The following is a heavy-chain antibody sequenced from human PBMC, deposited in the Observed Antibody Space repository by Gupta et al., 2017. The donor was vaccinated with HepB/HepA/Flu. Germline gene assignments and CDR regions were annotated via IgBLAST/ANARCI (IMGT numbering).Heavy chain of an antibody. D-gene: IGHD5-18*01. Sequence: EVQLVESGGGLVQPGGSLRLSCAASGFTFISYWMSWVRQAPGKGLEGVANIKKDGSEKYYVDEGKGRFTISRDNAKNARDLQMNSLRAEETAVYYCARDPRKGYSYGPAVDYGGQGTLVTVSS. CDR1: GFTFISYW. CDR3: ARDPRKGYSYGPAVDY. V-gene: IGHV3-7*01. J-gene: IGHJ4*02. CDR2: IKKDGSEK.